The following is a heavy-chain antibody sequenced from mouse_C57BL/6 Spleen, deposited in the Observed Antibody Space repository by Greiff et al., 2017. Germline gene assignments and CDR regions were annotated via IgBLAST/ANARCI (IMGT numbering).Heavy chain of an antibody. J-gene: IGHJ2*01. V-gene: IGHV1-69*01. CDR1: GYTFTSYW. CDR2: IDPSDSYT. Sequence: QVQLQQPGAELVMPGASVKLSCKASGYTFTSYWMHWVKQRPGQGLEWIGEIDPSDSYTNYNQKFKGKSTLTVDKSSSTAYMQLHSLTSEDSAVYYLAREGLDYWGQGTTLTVSS. CDR3: AREGLDY.